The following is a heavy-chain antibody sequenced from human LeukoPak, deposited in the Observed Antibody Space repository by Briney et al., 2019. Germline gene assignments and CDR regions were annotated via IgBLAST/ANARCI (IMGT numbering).Heavy chain of an antibody. J-gene: IGHJ5*02. Sequence: GGSLRLSCAASGFTFSSYWMHWVRDAPGKGLVWVSRINSDGSRTSYADSVKGRFTISRDNAKNTLYLQMNSLRAEDTAGYYCARDAEYSSGWSRYGWFDPWGQGTLVTVSS. CDR2: INSDGSRT. CDR3: ARDAEYSSGWSRYGWFDP. V-gene: IGHV3-74*01. CDR1: GFTFSSYW. D-gene: IGHD6-19*01.